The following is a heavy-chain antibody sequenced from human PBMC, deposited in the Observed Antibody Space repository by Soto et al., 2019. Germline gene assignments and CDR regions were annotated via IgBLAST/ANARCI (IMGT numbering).Heavy chain of an antibody. Sequence: SETLSLTCTVSGDSISSHYWSWIRQPPGKGLEWIGFGSTKYNPSLKSRIRISVDTSKNQFSLDLTSATAADTAVYYCARVSTSASGSYYTLDYWGQGTLVTVSS. J-gene: IGHJ4*02. CDR1: GDSISSHY. D-gene: IGHD3-10*01. CDR3: ARVSTSASGSYYTLDY. CDR2: GST. V-gene: IGHV4-59*11.